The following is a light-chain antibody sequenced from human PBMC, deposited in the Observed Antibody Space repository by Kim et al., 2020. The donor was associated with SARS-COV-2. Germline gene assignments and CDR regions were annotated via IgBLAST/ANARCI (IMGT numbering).Light chain of an antibody. CDR2: EEN. CDR3: ISRDSLNKKYV. J-gene: IGLJ1*01. Sequence: SSELTQDPAVSVALGQTVRITCQGDSFRTNYASWYQHKAGQAPRLVIYEENNRPSGIPDRFSGSSAGNTASLTITGAQVEDEADYYCISRDSLNKKYVLGTGTKVTVL. V-gene: IGLV3-19*01. CDR1: SFRTNY.